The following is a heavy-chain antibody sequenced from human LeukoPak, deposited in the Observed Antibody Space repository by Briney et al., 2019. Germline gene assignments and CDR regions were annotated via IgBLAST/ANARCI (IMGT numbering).Heavy chain of an antibody. V-gene: IGHV1-2*02. CDR1: GYNFNEYY. D-gene: IGHD3-10*01. J-gene: IGHJ5*02. CDR3: ARGNYYGSGPLFGA. Sequence: ASVKVSCKASGYNFNEYYMHWVRQAPGKGLEWMGWIDPYSGSTNSAQQFQGRVTMTRDTSISTAYMELSSLTSDDTGDYYCARGNYYGSGPLFGAWGQGTLVTVSS. CDR2: IDPYSGST.